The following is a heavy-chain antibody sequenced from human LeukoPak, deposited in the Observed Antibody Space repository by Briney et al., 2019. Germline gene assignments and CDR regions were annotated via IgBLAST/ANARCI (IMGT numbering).Heavy chain of an antibody. CDR3: ARVMYQPDY. CDR1: GGSFSGYY. D-gene: IGHD2-2*01. Sequence: PSETLSLTCAVYGGSFSGYYWSWIRQPPGKGLEWIGEINHSGSTNYNPSLKSRVTISVDTSKNQFSLKLSSVTAADTAVYYCARVMYQPDYWGQGTLVTVSS. J-gene: IGHJ4*02. CDR2: INHSGST. V-gene: IGHV4-34*01.